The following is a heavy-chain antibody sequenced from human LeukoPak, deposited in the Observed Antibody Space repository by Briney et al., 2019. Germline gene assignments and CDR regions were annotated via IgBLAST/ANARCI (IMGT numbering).Heavy chain of an antibody. Sequence: GGSLRLSCAASGFTFSSYEMNWVRQAPGKGLEWVSYISSSGSTIYYADSVKGRFTISRDNAKNSLYLQMNSLRAEDTAVYYCAKGRDGSGSYEFDYWGQGTLVTVSS. D-gene: IGHD1-26*01. CDR2: ISSSGSTI. CDR3: AKGRDGSGSYEFDY. V-gene: IGHV3-48*03. CDR1: GFTFSSYE. J-gene: IGHJ4*02.